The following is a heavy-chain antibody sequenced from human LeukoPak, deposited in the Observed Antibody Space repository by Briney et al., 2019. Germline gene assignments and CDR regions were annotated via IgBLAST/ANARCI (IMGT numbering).Heavy chain of an antibody. CDR2: INHSGST. CDR3: ARCYGGYPRYYYYGMDV. J-gene: IGHJ6*02. Sequence: KPSETLSLTCAVYGGSFSGYYWSWIRQPPGKGLEWIGEINHSGSTNYNPSLKSRVTISVDTSKNQFSLKLSSVTAADTAVYYCARCYGGYPRYYYYGMDVWGQGTTVTVSS. CDR1: GGSFSGYY. V-gene: IGHV4-34*01. D-gene: IGHD5-12*01.